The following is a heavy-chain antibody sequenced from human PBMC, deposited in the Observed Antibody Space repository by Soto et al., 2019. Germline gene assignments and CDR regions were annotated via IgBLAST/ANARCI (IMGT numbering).Heavy chain of an antibody. D-gene: IGHD4-17*01. CDR3: AKDRDYGDYPDY. CDR2: ISGRGGST. J-gene: IGHJ4*02. CDR1: GFTFSSYA. V-gene: IGHV3-23*01. Sequence: EVQLLESGGGLVQPGGSLRLSCAASGFTFSSYAMSWVRQAPGKGLEWVSAISGRGGSTYYADSVKGRFTISRDNSKNTLYLQMNSLRAEDTAVYYCAKDRDYGDYPDYWGQGTLVTVSS.